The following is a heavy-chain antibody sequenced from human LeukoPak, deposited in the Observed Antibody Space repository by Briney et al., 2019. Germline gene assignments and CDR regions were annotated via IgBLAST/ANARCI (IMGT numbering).Heavy chain of an antibody. CDR1: GFTFSSYS. CDR3: ARELKNYGFLL. D-gene: IGHD3/OR15-3a*01. J-gene: IGHJ4*02. Sequence: GGSLRLSCAASGFTFSSYSMNWVRRAPGKGLVWVSRIDPEGSVTSYADSVKDRFIISRDNDKNTVDLQMNSLRVEDTALYYCARELKNYGFLLWGQGTLVTVSS. V-gene: IGHV3-74*03. CDR2: IDPEGSVT.